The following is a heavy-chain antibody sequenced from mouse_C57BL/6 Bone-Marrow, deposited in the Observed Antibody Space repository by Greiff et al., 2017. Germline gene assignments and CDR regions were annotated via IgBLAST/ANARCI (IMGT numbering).Heavy chain of an antibody. CDR2: IDPENGDT. Sequence: EVQLQESGAELVRPGASVKLSCTASGFNIKDDYMHWVKQRPEQGLEWIGWIDPENGDTEYASKFQGKATITADTSSNTAYLQLSSLTSADTAVYYCTTLYDGYYVPWFAYWGQGTLVTVSA. CDR3: TTLYDGYYVPWFAY. D-gene: IGHD2-3*01. CDR1: GFNIKDDY. J-gene: IGHJ3*01. V-gene: IGHV14-4*01.